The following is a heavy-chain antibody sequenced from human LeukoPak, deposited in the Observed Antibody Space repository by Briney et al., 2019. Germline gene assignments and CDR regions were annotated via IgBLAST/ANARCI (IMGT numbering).Heavy chain of an antibody. J-gene: IGHJ6*03. CDR2: ISASGDTT. V-gene: IGHV3-23*01. CDR3: AKQDERNYYYFMDV. CDR1: GFTFDNYA. D-gene: IGHD2-15*01. Sequence: GGSLRLTCAASGFTFDNYAMSWVRHAPGKGLEWVSPISASGDTTYQADSVKGRFTISRDNSKNTLFLQMDSLRAEDTALYYCAKQDERNYYYFMDVWGRGTTVTVSS.